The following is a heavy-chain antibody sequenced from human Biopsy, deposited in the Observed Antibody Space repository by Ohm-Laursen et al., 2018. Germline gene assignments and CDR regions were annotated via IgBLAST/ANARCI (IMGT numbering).Heavy chain of an antibody. J-gene: IGHJ4*02. CDR2: INCKTGAT. D-gene: IGHD3-9*01. CDR3: AIDGNDFLTDYLKIDQ. Sequence: VSSVKVSCKVSGYTLTALSMHWMRQAPGQGLEWLGYINCKTGATNYAQKFQGTVTMTRDTSISTAYMEVSSLRSDDTAVYYCAIDGNDFLTDYLKIDQWGQGTLVTVSS. V-gene: IGHV1-2*02. CDR1: GYTLTALS.